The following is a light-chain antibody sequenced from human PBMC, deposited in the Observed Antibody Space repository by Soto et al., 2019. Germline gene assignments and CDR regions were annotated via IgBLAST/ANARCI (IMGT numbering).Light chain of an antibody. CDR2: EVS. CDR3: SSYTSSSTDV. J-gene: IGLJ1*01. CDR1: SSDVGGYDY. Sequence: QSVLTQPASVSGSPGQSITISCTGTSSDVGGYDYVSWYQHHPGKAPTLTIYEVSNRPSGVSSRFSGSKSGNTASLTISGLQAEDEAEYYCSSYTSSSTDVFGTGTKVTVL. V-gene: IGLV2-14*01.